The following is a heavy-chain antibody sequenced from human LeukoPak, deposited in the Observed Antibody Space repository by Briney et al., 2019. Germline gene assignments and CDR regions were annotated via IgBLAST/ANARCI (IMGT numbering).Heavy chain of an antibody. J-gene: IGHJ4*02. CDR2: IRSKAYGGTT. CDR1: GFTFGDYA. Sequence: PGRSLRLSCTASGFTFGDYAMSWVRQAPGKGLEWVGFIRSKAYGGTTEYAASVKGRFTISRDDSKSIAYLQMNSLKTEDTAVHYCIREAWYGSGSYYEKVFDYWGQGTLVTVSS. CDR3: IREAWYGSGSYYEKVFDY. V-gene: IGHV3-49*04. D-gene: IGHD3-10*01.